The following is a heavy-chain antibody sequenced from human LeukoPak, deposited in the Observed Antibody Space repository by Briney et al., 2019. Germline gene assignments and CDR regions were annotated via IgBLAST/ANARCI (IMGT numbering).Heavy chain of an antibody. J-gene: IGHJ6*02. CDR1: GGSIRSNSYY. Sequence: PSETLSLTCAVSGGSIRSNSYYWERIRQPPGKGLEWIGSIYHAGRTNYNPSLKRRVTISVDTSKNQFSLELNSATAADTAVYYCATDTQIYSVIQNYHYYGMDVWGQGTTVTVSS. CDR3: ATDTQIYSVIQNYHYYGMDV. D-gene: IGHD2-15*01. CDR2: IYHAGRT. V-gene: IGHV4-39*07.